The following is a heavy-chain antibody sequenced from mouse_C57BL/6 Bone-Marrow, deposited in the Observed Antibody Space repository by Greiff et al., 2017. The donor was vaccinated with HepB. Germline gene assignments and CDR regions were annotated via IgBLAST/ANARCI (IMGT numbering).Heavy chain of an antibody. D-gene: IGHD2-12*01. Sequence: VQLKESGGGLVQPGGSLKLSCAASGFTFSDYYMYWVRQTPEKRLEWVAYISNGGGSTYYPDTVKGRFTISRDNAKNTLYLQMSRLKSEDTAMYYCARRGVTTHYFDYWGQGTTLTVSS. J-gene: IGHJ2*01. CDR3: ARRGVTTHYFDY. V-gene: IGHV5-12*01. CDR1: GFTFSDYY. CDR2: ISNGGGST.